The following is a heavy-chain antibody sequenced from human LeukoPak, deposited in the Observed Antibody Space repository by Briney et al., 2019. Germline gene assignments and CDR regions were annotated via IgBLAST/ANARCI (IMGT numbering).Heavy chain of an antibody. CDR3: ARENGGYDYSLDY. D-gene: IGHD5-12*01. V-gene: IGHV3-66*02. CDR2: IYSGGST. Sequence: GGSLRLSCAASGFTVSSNYMSWVRQAPGKGLEWVSVIYSGGSTYYADSVKGRFTISRDNSKNTLYLQMSSLRAEDTAVYYCARENGGYDYSLDYWGQGTLVTVSS. J-gene: IGHJ4*02. CDR1: GFTVSSNY.